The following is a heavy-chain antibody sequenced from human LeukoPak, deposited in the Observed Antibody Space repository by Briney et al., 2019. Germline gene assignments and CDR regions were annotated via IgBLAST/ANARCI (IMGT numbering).Heavy chain of an antibody. D-gene: IGHD2-15*01. Sequence: GGSLRLSCTASGFTFSSYGMHWVRQAPGKGLEWVAVISYDETTKYYADSVKGRFTVSRDNSRNTLYLQLNSLTAEDTAVYYCAKYFSGSFDYWGQGTLVTVSS. J-gene: IGHJ4*02. CDR2: ISYDETTK. V-gene: IGHV3-30*18. CDR3: AKYFSGSFDY. CDR1: GFTFSSYG.